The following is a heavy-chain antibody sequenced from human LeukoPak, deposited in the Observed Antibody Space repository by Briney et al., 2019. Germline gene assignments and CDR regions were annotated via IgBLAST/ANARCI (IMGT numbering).Heavy chain of an antibody. CDR3: ARGRVVGATTPLGY. CDR2: INHSGIT. V-gene: IGHV4-34*01. D-gene: IGHD1-26*01. CDR1: GWSFSGYY. J-gene: IGHJ4*02. Sequence: SETLSPTCAVYGWSFSGYYWSWIRQPPGKGREWIGEINHSGITNYNPSLKSRVTISVDTSKNQFSLKLSSVTAADTAVYYCARGRVVGATTPLGYWGQGTLVTVSS.